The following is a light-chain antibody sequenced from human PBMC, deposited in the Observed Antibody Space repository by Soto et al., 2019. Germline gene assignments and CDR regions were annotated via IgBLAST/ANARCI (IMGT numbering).Light chain of an antibody. J-gene: IGKJ3*01. CDR3: QHYGVSFI. V-gene: IGKV3-20*01. Sequence: EIVLTQSPGTLSLSPGEGATVSCRVSQSINSKSLVWYQRKFGQAPRLLIYNTSSMATGIPDRFSGSGSGTVFTLSISRLEPEDFAVYYCQHYGVSFIFGPGTKVDFK. CDR1: QSINSKS. CDR2: NTS.